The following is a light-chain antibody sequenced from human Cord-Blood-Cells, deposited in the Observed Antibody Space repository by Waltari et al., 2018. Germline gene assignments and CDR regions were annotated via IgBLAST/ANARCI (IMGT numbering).Light chain of an antibody. CDR1: NIGSKS. J-gene: IGLJ3*02. V-gene: IGLV3-21*04. CDR3: QVWDSSSDWV. Sequence: SYVLTQPPSVSVAPGKTARITCGGNNIGSKSVHWYQQKPGQAPVLVIYYDSDRPSGFPARFSGSNSGNTATLTISRVEAGDEADYYCQVWDSSSDWVFGGGTKLTVL. CDR2: YDS.